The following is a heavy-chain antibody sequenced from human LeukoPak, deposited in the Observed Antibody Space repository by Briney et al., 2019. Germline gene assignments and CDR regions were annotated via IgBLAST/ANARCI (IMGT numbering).Heavy chain of an antibody. CDR2: VSYSGDT. V-gene: IGHV4-59*01. CDR3: AKYGVGSTCFDN. D-gene: IGHD1-26*01. J-gene: IGHJ4*02. Sequence: SETLSLTCTVSGASINSYYWSWIRQPPGKGLEWIGYVSYSGDTDYNPSLKSRVTISADMSKNHFSLRLSSVTAADTAIYYCAKYGVGSTCFDNWGQGTLVTVSS. CDR1: GASINSYY.